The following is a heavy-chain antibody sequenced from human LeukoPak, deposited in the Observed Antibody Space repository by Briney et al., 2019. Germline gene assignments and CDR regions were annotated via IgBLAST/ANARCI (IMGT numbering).Heavy chain of an antibody. CDR1: GYTFTSYG. D-gene: IGHD3-22*01. CDR2: ISAYNGNT. Sequence: GASVKVSCKASGYTFTSYGISWVRQAPGQGLEWMGWISAYNGNTNYAQKLQGRVTMTTDTSTSTAYMEPRSLRSDDTAVYYCARVPARYDSSGSLDYWGQGTLVTVSS. J-gene: IGHJ4*02. V-gene: IGHV1-18*01. CDR3: ARVPARYDSSGSLDY.